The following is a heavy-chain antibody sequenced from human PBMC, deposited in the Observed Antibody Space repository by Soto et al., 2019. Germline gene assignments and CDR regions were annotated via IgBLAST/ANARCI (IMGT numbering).Heavy chain of an antibody. CDR2: IHADGST. J-gene: IGHJ4*02. Sequence: GGSLRLSCSAAGFTVSDSMSRGRQRPGMGLECVSFIHADGSTRYTASVRGRFTITRDNYKNTLYLQMDRLRVDDTAVYFCARDASGAFDYWGQGTLVTVSS. V-gene: IGHV3-53*01. CDR3: ARDASGAFDY. D-gene: IGHD6-19*01. CDR1: GFTVSDS.